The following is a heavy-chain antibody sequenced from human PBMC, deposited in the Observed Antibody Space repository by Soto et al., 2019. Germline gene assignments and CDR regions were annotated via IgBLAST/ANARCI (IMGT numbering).Heavy chain of an antibody. Sequence: QVQLVESGGGVVQPGRSLRLSCAASGFTFSSYAMHWVRQAPGKGLEWVAVISYDGSNKYDADSVKGRFTISRDNSKNTLYLQMNSLRAEDTAVYYCARGRYYDSSGYSAFDIWGQGTMVTVSS. D-gene: IGHD3-22*01. J-gene: IGHJ3*02. CDR3: ARGRYYDSSGYSAFDI. CDR1: GFTFSSYA. CDR2: ISYDGSNK. V-gene: IGHV3-30-3*01.